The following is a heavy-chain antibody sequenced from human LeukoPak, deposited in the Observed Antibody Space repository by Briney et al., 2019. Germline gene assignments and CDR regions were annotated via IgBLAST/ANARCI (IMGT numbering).Heavy chain of an antibody. V-gene: IGHV1-69*02. J-gene: IGHJ4*02. D-gene: IGHD5-24*01. Sequence: GASVKVSCKASGYTFTGYYIHWVRQAPGQGLEWMGRIIPILGIANYAQKFQGRVTITADKSTSTAYMELSSLRSEDTAVYYCARSGDGYKYYFDYWGQGTLVTVSS. CDR1: GYTFTGYY. CDR2: IIPILGIA. CDR3: ARSGDGYKYYFDY.